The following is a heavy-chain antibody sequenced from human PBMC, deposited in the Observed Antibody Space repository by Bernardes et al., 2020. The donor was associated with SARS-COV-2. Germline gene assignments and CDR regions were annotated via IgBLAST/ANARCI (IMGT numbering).Heavy chain of an antibody. CDR2: IYYSGST. V-gene: IGHV4-39*01. CDR3: ARARPTYYYDSGGYYFDY. D-gene: IGHD3-22*01. J-gene: IGHJ4*02. CDR1: GGSISSSSYY. Sequence: SETLSLTCTVSGGSISSSSYYWGWIRQPPGKGLEWIGSIYYSGSTYYNPSLKSRVTISVDTSKNQFSLKLSSVTAADTAVYYCARARPTYYYDSGGYYFDYWGQGTLVTVSS.